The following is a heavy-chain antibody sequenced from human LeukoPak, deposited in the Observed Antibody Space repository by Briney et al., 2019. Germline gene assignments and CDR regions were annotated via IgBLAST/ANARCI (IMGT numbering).Heavy chain of an antibody. V-gene: IGHV3-23*01. Sequence: HTGGSLRLSCAASGFTFRSYAMIWVRQAPGKGLEGVSSICGSGENTYYADSLKGRFTISRVDAKDTPDLQMNGPRVEDTAIYCGAKIRWPNADMFFDLGGQGSLVSVSS. CDR3: AKIRWPNADMFFDL. CDR1: GFTFRSYA. CDR2: ICGSGENT. D-gene: IGHD3-10*02. J-gene: IGHJ4*02.